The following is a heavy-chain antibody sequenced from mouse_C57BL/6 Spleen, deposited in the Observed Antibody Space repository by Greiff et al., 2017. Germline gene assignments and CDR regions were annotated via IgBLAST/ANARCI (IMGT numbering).Heavy chain of an antibody. Sequence: EVMLVESGGGLVQPKGSLKLSCAASGFSFNTYAMNWVRQAPGKGLEWVARIRSKSNNYATYYADSVKDRFTISRDDSESMLYLQMNNLKTEDTAMYYCVRQVTGYYFDYWGQGTTLTVSS. D-gene: IGHD2-1*01. V-gene: IGHV10-1*01. CDR1: GFSFNTYA. CDR2: IRSKSNNYAT. J-gene: IGHJ2*01. CDR3: VRQVTGYYFDY.